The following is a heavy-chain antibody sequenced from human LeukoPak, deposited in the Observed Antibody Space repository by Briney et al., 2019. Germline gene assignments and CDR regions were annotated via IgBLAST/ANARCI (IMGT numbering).Heavy chain of an antibody. CDR2: IYYSGST. V-gene: IGHV4-31*11. Sequence: SETLSLTCAVYGGSFSGYYWSWIRQHPGKGLEWIGYIYYSGSTYYNPSLKSRVTISVDTSKNQFSLKLSSVTAADTAVYYCARDRAGLDNWFDPWGQGTLVTVSS. CDR3: ARDRAGLDNWFDP. J-gene: IGHJ5*02. D-gene: IGHD6-13*01. CDR1: GGSFSGYY.